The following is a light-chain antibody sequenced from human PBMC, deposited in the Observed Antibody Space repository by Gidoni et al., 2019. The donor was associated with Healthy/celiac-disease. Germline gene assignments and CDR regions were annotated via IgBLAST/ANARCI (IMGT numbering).Light chain of an antibody. V-gene: IGKV1-33*01. Sequence: DIQMTQSPPSLSASVGDRVTITCQASKDISNYLTWYQQKPGKGPKLLIYDASNLETGVPSRFSGSGSGTDFTFTISSLQPEEIATYDCQQYDNLPLTFGGGTKVEIK. CDR1: KDISNY. J-gene: IGKJ4*01. CDR3: QQYDNLPLT. CDR2: DAS.